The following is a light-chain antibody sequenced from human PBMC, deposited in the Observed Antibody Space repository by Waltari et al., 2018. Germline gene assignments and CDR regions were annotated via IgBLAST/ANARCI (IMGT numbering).Light chain of an antibody. CDR3: QHYNSAPYS. CDR1: QSISSW. J-gene: IGKJ2*03. V-gene: IGKV1-5*01. Sequence: DSQMTQSPSSLSASVGDKVTITCQASQSISSWLVWYQQKPGKAPKPLIYKASSLESGVPSRFSGSGSGTDFTLTISGPQPEDFAIYYCQHYNSAPYSFGQGTTVEIK. CDR2: KAS.